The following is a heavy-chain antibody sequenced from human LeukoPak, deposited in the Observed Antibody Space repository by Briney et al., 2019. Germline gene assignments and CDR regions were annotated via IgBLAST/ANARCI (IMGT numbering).Heavy chain of an antibody. V-gene: IGHV1-2*02. CDR2: LNPRSGAT. J-gene: IGHJ4*02. CDR3: ARDHRRGSTGYDMPAD. D-gene: IGHD5-12*01. CDR1: GYTFVDYY. Sequence: ASVKVSCKASGYTFVDYYLYWVRQAPGQGLEWMGWLNPRSGATNYAQKFQARVTMTRDTSINTAYMELSRLRSDDTAVYYCARDHRRGSTGYDMPADWGQGSLVTVSS.